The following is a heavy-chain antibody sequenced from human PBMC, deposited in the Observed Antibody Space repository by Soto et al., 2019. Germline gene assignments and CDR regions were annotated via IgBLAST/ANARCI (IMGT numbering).Heavy chain of an antibody. D-gene: IGHD2-15*01. J-gene: IGHJ4*02. CDR2: IIPITGIT. Sequence: QVQLVQSGAEVKKPGSSVKVSCKASGGSFSTYSLSWLRQAPGQGPEWMGRIIPITGITNYAQKFEARVTITADKSTSTVFRDFSSLRSEDTAVYYCARAPYGVGFDSWGQGTLVTVSS. V-gene: IGHV1-69*02. CDR1: GGSFSTYS. CDR3: ARAPYGVGFDS.